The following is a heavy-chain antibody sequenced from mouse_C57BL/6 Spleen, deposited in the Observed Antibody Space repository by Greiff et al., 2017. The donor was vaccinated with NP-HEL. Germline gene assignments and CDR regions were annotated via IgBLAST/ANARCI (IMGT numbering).Heavy chain of an antibody. CDR3: ATYSNYAMDY. D-gene: IGHD2-5*01. V-gene: IGHV1-19*01. Sequence: EVQLQQSGPVLVKPGASVKMSCKASGYTFTDYYMNWVKQSHGKSLEWIGVINPYNGGTSYNQKFKGKATLTVDKSSSTAYMELNSLTSEDSAVYYCATYSNYAMDYWGQGTSVTVSS. J-gene: IGHJ4*01. CDR1: GYTFTDYY. CDR2: INPYNGGT.